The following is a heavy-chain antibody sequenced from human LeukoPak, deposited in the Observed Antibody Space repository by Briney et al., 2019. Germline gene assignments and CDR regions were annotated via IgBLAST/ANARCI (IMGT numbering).Heavy chain of an antibody. CDR2: IYSGGST. CDR3: AKYSGSFFDH. D-gene: IGHD1-26*01. V-gene: IGHV3-53*01. Sequence: GGSLRLSCAASGFAVTSKYMSWVRQAPGKGLEWVSVIYSGGSTYYADSVKGRFTISRDNSKNTLYLQMNSLRAEDTAVYYCAKYSGSFFDHWGQGTLVTVSS. CDR1: GFAVTSKY. J-gene: IGHJ4*02.